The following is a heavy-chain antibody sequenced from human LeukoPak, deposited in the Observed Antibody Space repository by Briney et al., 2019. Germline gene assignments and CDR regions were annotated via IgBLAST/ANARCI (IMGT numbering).Heavy chain of an antibody. V-gene: IGHV1-18*01. Sequence: ASVKVSCKASGGTFSNYAISWVRQAPGQGLEWMGWISAYNGNTNYAQKLQGRVTMTTDTSTSTAYMELRSLRSDDTAVYYCAREVLTYYDYWGQGTLVTVSS. J-gene: IGHJ4*02. CDR3: AREVLTYYDY. D-gene: IGHD3-9*01. CDR1: GGTFSNYA. CDR2: ISAYNGNT.